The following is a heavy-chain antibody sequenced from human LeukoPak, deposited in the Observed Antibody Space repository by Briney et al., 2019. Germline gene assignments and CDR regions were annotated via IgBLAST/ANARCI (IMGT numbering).Heavy chain of an antibody. Sequence: SVKVSCKASGGTFSSYAISWVRQAPGQGLEWMGRIIPILGIANYARKFQGRVTITADKSTSTAYMELSSLRSEDTAVYYCARDTRPAYDYVWGSYRYILDYWGQGTLVTVSS. D-gene: IGHD3-16*02. CDR1: GGTFSSYA. CDR3: ARDTRPAYDYVWGSYRYILDY. J-gene: IGHJ4*02. V-gene: IGHV1-69*04. CDR2: IIPILGIA.